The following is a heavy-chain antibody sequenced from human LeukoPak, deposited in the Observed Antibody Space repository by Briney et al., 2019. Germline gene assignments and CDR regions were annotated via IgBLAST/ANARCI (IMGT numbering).Heavy chain of an antibody. Sequence: KPSQTLSLTCVVTGXSISSGGYSWSWIRQPPGKGLEWIGYIYQSGSTYYNPSLESRVTISVDRSKNQFSLKLSSVTAADTAVYYCARTRLTTGTTFDLWGRGTLVTVSS. V-gene: IGHV4-30-2*01. CDR3: ARTRLTTGTTFDL. D-gene: IGHD1-1*01. CDR2: IYQSGST. CDR1: GXSISSGGYS. J-gene: IGHJ2*01.